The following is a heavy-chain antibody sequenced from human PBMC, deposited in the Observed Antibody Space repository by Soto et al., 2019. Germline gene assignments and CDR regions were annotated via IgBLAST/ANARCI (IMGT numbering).Heavy chain of an antibody. CDR1: RYIFTAYF. CDR3: ASHDPGARFDP. V-gene: IGHV1-2*02. Sequence: EASVKVSSKAPRYIFTAYFMHWVRQAPGQGLERMGWINPNNGARHYGLSFHGRVTMTRDTSISTAYMELSSLRSDDTAVYYCASHDPGARFDPWGQGTLVTVS. CDR2: INPNNGAR. J-gene: IGHJ5*02. D-gene: IGHD1-1*01.